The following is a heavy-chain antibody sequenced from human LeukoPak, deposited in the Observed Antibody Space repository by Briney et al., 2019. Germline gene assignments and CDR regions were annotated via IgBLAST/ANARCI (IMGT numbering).Heavy chain of an antibody. CDR2: IYYSGST. Sequence: PSETLSLTCTVSGGSISSYYWSWIRQPPGKGLEWIGYIYYSGSTNYNPSLKSRVTISVDTSKNQFSLKLSSVTAADTAVYYCASGGLLYCSGGSCYSGNNNWFDPWGQGTLVTVSS. CDR1: GGSISSYY. CDR3: ASGGLLYCSGGSCYSGNNNWFDP. D-gene: IGHD2-15*01. J-gene: IGHJ5*02. V-gene: IGHV4-59*01.